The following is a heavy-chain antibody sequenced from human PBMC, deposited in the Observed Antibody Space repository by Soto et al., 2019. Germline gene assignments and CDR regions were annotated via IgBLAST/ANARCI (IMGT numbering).Heavy chain of an antibody. CDR2: ISPASGHT. Sequence: QVQLVQSGAEVKKPGASVKVSCKASGYTFTTYALHWVRQAPGHRPEWMGWISPASGHTKYSKKFQDRVTITRDTSASTGYMELSSLRSEDTAVYYCGRSVVGATGEILYNAMDVWGQGTTVTVSS. V-gene: IGHV1-3*01. CDR1: GYTFTTYA. J-gene: IGHJ6*02. D-gene: IGHD1-26*01. CDR3: GRSVVGATGEILYNAMDV.